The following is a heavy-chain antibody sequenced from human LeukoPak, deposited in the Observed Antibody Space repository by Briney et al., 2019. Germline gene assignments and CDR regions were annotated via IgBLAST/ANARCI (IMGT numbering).Heavy chain of an antibody. D-gene: IGHD3-10*01. V-gene: IGHV1-2*02. J-gene: IGHJ3*02. Sequence: GASVKVSYKASGYTFTDYYMHWVRQAPGQGLEWVGWINSNSGGINYAQKFQGRVTMTRDTSISTAYMELSRLRSDDTAVYYCARRRVTNAFDIWGQGTMVTVSS. CDR3: ARRRVTNAFDI. CDR1: GYTFTDYY. CDR2: INSNSGGI.